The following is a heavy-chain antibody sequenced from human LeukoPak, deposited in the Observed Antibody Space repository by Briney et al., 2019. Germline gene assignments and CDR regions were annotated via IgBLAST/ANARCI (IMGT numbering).Heavy chain of an antibody. CDR1: GYSMSSGHY. CDR3: ARRYCGSISCYLDF. CDR2: IHHSGST. D-gene: IGHD2-2*01. V-gene: IGHV4-38-2*01. J-gene: IGHJ4*02. Sequence: SESLSLTCAVSGYSMSSGHYWGWIRQPPGKGLEWIGSIHHSGSTYYNPPLKSRVTISVDTSNNKFSLKLSSVTAADTAVYYCARRYCGSISCYLDFWGQGTLSPSPQ.